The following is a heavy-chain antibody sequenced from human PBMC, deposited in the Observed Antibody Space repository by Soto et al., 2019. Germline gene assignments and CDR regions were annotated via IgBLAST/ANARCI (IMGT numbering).Heavy chain of an antibody. D-gene: IGHD1-26*01. CDR2: IAHDGHT. CDR1: GGSITTSGL. V-gene: IGHV4-4*02. J-gene: IGHJ4*02. CDR3: AGGRDYDY. Sequence: SETLSLTCDGSGGSITTSGLWTWVRQFPGRGLEWTGEIAHDGHTNYNPSLSGRVTMSVDLSNSQFSLNVASVNAADTAVYFCAGGRDYDYWGQGTLVTVSS.